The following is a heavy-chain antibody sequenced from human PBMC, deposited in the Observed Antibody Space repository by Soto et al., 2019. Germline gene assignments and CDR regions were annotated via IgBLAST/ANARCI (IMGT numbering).Heavy chain of an antibody. CDR2: IYYSGST. CDR1: GGSISSSSYY. V-gene: IGHV4-39*02. CDR3: AKDLDYKGPHAFDI. J-gene: IGHJ3*02. Sequence: SETLSLTCTVSGGSISSSSYYWGWIRQPPGKGLEWIGSIYYSGSTYYNPSLKSRVTISVDTSKNQFSLKLSSVTAADTAVYYCAKDLDYKGPHAFDIWGQGTMVTVSS. D-gene: IGHD4-4*01.